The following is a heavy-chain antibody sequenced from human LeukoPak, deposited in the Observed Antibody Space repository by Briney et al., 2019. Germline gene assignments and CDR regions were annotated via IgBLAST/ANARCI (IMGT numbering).Heavy chain of an antibody. CDR3: ARGGDSSGSYFDY. Sequence: GGSLRLSCAASGFTVRNNYMSWVRQAPGKGLEWVSGINWNGGSTGYADSVKGRFTVSRDNAKNSLYLQMNSLRAEDTALYYCARGGDSSGSYFDYWGQGTLVTVSS. CDR2: INWNGGST. J-gene: IGHJ4*02. D-gene: IGHD3-22*01. V-gene: IGHV3-20*04. CDR1: GFTVRNNY.